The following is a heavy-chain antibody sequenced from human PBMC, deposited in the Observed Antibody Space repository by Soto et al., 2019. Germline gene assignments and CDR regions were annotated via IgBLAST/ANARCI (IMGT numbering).Heavy chain of an antibody. J-gene: IGHJ6*02. CDR3: ARDLGGIAAAGKAYYYYYGMDV. CDR1: GGSISSSNW. CDR2: IYHSGST. Sequence: QVQLQESGPGLVKPSGTLSLTCAVSGGSISSSNWWSWVRQPPGKGLEWIGEIYHSGSTNYNPSLKSRVTIAVDKSKNQFSLKMSSVTAADTAVYYWARDLGGIAAAGKAYYYYYGMDVWGQGTTVTVSS. D-gene: IGHD6-13*01. V-gene: IGHV4-4*02.